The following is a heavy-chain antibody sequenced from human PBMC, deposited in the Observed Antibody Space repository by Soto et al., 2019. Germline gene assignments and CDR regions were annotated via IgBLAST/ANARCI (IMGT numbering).Heavy chain of an antibody. J-gene: IGHJ6*02. Sequence: QVQLVESGGGVVQPGRSLRLSCAASGFTFSSYVMHWVRQAPGKGLEWVAVISYDGSNKYYADSVKGRFTISRDNSKNTLYLQMNSLRAEDTAVYYCARGIAVAGTWRDYYYYGMDVWGQGTTVTVSS. CDR3: ARGIAVAGTWRDYYYYGMDV. CDR2: ISYDGSNK. V-gene: IGHV3-30-3*01. D-gene: IGHD6-19*01. CDR1: GFTFSSYV.